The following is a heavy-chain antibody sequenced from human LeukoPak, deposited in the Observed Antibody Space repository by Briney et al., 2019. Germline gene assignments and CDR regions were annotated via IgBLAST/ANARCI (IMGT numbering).Heavy chain of an antibody. V-gene: IGHV4-59*01. CDR3: ARVGSSDWSQKYYFDY. CDR1: GGSISSYY. D-gene: IGHD6-19*01. Sequence: KPSETLSLTCTVSGGSISSYYWSWIRQPPGKGLEWIGYIYYSGSTNYNPSLKSRVTISVDTSKNQFSLKLSSVTAADTAVYYCARVGSSDWSQKYYFDYWGQGTLVTVSS. J-gene: IGHJ4*02. CDR2: IYYSGST.